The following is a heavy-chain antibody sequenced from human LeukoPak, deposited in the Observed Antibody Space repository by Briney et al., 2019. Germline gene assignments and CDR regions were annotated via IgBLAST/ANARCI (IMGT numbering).Heavy chain of an antibody. J-gene: IGHJ4*02. Sequence: PSETLSLTCTVSGGSISNYYWSWIRQTPGKGLEWIGYIFYSGSTDHNPSVKSRVTISVDTSRNQFSLKLRSVTAADTAVYYCARRGDGYPYYFDYWGQGTLVTVSS. CDR1: GGSISNYY. CDR2: IFYSGST. D-gene: IGHD5-24*01. V-gene: IGHV4-59*08. CDR3: ARRGDGYPYYFDY.